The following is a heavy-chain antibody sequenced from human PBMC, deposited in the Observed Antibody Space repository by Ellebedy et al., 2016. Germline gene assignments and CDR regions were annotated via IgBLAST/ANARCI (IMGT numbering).Heavy chain of an antibody. CDR2: IWYDGSNK. Sequence: GGSLRLXXAASGFTFSSYGMHWVRQAPGKGLEWVAVIWYDGSNKYYADSVKGRFTISRDNSKNTLYLQMNSLRAEDTAVYYCARGHDRGWYNNWFDPWGQGTLVTVSS. J-gene: IGHJ5*02. CDR1: GFTFSSYG. D-gene: IGHD6-19*01. CDR3: ARGHDRGWYNNWFDP. V-gene: IGHV3-33*01.